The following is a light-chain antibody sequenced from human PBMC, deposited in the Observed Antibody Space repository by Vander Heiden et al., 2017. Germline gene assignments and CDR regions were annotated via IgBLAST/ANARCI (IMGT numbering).Light chain of an antibody. V-gene: IGLV2-14*01. Sequence: QSALTQPASVSGSPGQSSTISCTGTSRDVGGYNSVSWYQQPPGKAPKLMIYEVSNRPSGVSNRFSGSNAGNTASLTISGLQAEDEADYYCSSYTSSSLGVVFGGGTKLTVL. CDR1: SRDVGGYNS. CDR2: EVS. CDR3: SSYTSSSLGVV. J-gene: IGLJ2*01.